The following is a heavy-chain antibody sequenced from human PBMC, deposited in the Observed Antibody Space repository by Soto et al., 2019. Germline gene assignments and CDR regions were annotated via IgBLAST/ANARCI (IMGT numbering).Heavy chain of an antibody. Sequence: ASVKVSCKASGYTFTGYYMHWVRQAPGQGLEWMGWINPNSGGTNYAQKFRGWVTMTRDTSISTAYMELSRLRSDDTAVYYCARGPYCSSTSCYDMDVWGKGTTVTVSS. V-gene: IGHV1-2*04. CDR2: INPNSGGT. J-gene: IGHJ6*03. CDR3: ARGPYCSSTSCYDMDV. D-gene: IGHD2-2*01. CDR1: GYTFTGYY.